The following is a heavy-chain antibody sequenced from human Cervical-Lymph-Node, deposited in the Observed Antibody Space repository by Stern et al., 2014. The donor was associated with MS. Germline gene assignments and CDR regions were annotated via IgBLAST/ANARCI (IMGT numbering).Heavy chain of an antibody. V-gene: IGHV1-69*01. CDR2: IIPIFGTA. CDR3: ARDSDILFAMDV. Sequence: QVQLGQSGAEVKKPGSSVKVSCTASGGIFSNSAFSWVRQAPGQGLEWMGGIIPIFGTAHYAQNFQGRLTIIADELTSTAYMELSSLRSDDTAVYYCARDSDILFAMDVWGQGTTVTVSS. CDR1: GGIFSNSA. J-gene: IGHJ6*02. D-gene: IGHD2-15*01.